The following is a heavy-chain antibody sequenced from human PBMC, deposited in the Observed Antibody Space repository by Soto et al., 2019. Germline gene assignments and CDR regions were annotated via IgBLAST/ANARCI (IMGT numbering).Heavy chain of an antibody. J-gene: IGHJ5*02. CDR1: GGPINSGDYY. Sequence: QVQLQESGPGLVKPSQTLSLTCTVSGGPINSGDYYWSWIRQPPGKGLEWIGYIYYSGSTYYNPSLKSRVSISADTSKNQFSLKLSSVTAADTAVYYCARAKGLVTVTTSWFDPWGQGTLVTVSS. V-gene: IGHV4-30-4*01. CDR3: ARAKGLVTVTTSWFDP. CDR2: IYYSGST. D-gene: IGHD4-17*01.